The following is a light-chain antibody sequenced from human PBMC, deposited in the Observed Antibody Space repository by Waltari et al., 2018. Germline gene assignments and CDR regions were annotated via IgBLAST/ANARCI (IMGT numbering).Light chain of an antibody. Sequence: EIVLTQSPGTLSLSPGERASLSCRASQSVSSSSLALYQQKPGQAPRLLIYAASSRATGIPDRFSGSGSGTDFTLTISRLEPEGFAVYYCQHYGSSFGGGTKVEIK. J-gene: IGKJ4*01. CDR2: AAS. CDR3: QHYGSS. CDR1: QSVSSSS. V-gene: IGKV3-20*01.